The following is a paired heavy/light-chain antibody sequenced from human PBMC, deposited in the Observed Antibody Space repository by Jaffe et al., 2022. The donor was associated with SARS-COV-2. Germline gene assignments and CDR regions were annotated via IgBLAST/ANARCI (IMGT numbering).Heavy chain of an antibody. CDR3: AKIAARSSGWINYFDY. D-gene: IGHD6-19*01. Sequence: EVQLVESGGGLVQPGGSLRLSCAASGFIFSKYAMSWVRLAPGKGLEWVSAITANGGGTNYGDSAKGRFTISRDNSKDTLYLQLNSLTAEDTAIYYCAKIAARSSGWINYFDYWGQGTLVTVSS. V-gene: IGHV3-23*04. CDR2: ITANGGGT. J-gene: IGHJ4*02. CDR1: GFIFSKYA.
Light chain of an antibody. CDR1: IGHINYA. V-gene: IGLV4-69*01. J-gene: IGLJ3*02. CDR3: QTWGTAWV. Sequence: QLVLTQSPSASASLGASVKLTCTVSIGHINYAIAWHQQQPEKGPRYLMKVNSDGSHSKGDGIPDRFSGSSSGTERYLTISSLQSEDEADYYCQTWGTAWVFGGGTKLTVL. CDR2: VNSDGSH.